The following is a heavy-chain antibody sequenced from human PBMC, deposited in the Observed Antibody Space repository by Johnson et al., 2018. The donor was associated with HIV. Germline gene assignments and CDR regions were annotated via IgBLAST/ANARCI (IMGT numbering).Heavy chain of an antibody. Sequence: QVQLVESGGGVVQPGGSLRLSCAASGFTFSSYGMHWVRQAPGKGLEWVAFIRYDGSNKYYADSVKGRFTISSDNSKNTLYLQMNSLRAEDTAVYYCAKEPRPAFDIWGQGTMVTVSS. CDR1: GFTFSSYG. CDR3: AKEPRPAFDI. J-gene: IGHJ3*02. V-gene: IGHV3-30*02. CDR2: IRYDGSNK.